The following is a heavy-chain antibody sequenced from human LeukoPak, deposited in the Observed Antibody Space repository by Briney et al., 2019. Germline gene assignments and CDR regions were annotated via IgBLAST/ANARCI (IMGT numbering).Heavy chain of an antibody. V-gene: IGHV4-59*01. Sequence: SETLSLTCTVSGGSISSYYWSWIRQPPGKGLEWIGYIYYSGSTNYNPSLKSRVTISVGTSKNQFSLKLSSVTAADTAVYYCARGPGYSSSWYYDYWGQGTLVTVSS. CDR1: GGSISSYY. J-gene: IGHJ4*02. D-gene: IGHD6-13*01. CDR2: IYYSGST. CDR3: ARGPGYSSSWYYDY.